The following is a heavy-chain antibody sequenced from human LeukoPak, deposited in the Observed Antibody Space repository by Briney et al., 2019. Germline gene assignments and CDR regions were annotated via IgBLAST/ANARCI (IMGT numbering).Heavy chain of an antibody. CDR1: GFTFSSHS. CDR2: ISSSSSTI. V-gene: IGHV3-48*01. CDR3: ARDPYDFWSGYFL. Sequence: GGSLRLSCAASGFTFSSHSMNWVRQAPGKGLEWVSYISSSSSTIYYADSVKGRFTISRDNAKNSLYLQMNSLRAEDTAVYYCARDPYDFWSGYFLWGQGTLVTVSS. D-gene: IGHD3-3*01. J-gene: IGHJ4*02.